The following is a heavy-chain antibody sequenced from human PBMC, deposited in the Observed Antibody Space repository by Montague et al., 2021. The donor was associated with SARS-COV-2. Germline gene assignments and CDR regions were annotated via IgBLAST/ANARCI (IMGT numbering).Heavy chain of an antibody. CDR1: GGSFSTYS. CDR2: IYHGGST. D-gene: IGHD3-10*01. Sequence: SETRSLTCAVHGGSFSTYSWNWIRQPPGKGLEWIGEIYHGGSTNYNPSLKSRVTISADTSKNQFSLKLTSVAAADTAVYYCARLGDGVVPSPILGVGPYYAYYYMDVWGKGTTVTVSS. V-gene: IGHV4-34*01. CDR3: ARLGDGVVPSPILGVGPYYAYYYMDV. J-gene: IGHJ6*03.